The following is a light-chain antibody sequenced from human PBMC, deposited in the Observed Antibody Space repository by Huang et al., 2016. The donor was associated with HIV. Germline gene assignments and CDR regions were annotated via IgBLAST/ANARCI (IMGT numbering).Light chain of an antibody. CDR2: DAS. CDR1: QSVSSSY. Sequence: EIVLTQSPGTLSLSPGERAPLSCRASQSVSSSYLAWYQQKPGQAPRLLIYDASGRAAGIPDRFSGSGSGTDFTLTISRLEPEDFTVYYCQQYGSSQLTFGGGTKVEIK. J-gene: IGKJ4*01. V-gene: IGKV3-20*01. CDR3: QQYGSSQLT.